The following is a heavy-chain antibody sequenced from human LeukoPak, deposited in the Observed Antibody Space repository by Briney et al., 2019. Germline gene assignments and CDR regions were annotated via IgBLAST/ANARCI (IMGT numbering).Heavy chain of an antibody. V-gene: IGHV4-30-4*01. CDR2: IYYSGST. J-gene: IGHJ4*02. CDR3: ARDHPDYYDSSGYYYLGY. D-gene: IGHD3-22*01. CDR1: GGSIGNGDYY. Sequence: ASQTLSLTCTVSGGSIGNGDYYWSWIRQPPGKGLEWIGYIYYSGSTYYNPFLRSRVTISIDTSKNQFSLKLRTVTAADTAVYYCARDHPDYYDSSGYYYLGYWGQGTLVTVSS.